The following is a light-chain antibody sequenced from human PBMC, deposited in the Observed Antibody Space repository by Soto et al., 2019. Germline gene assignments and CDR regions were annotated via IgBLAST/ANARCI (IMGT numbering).Light chain of an antibody. CDR3: AAWDDSLNGYV. CDR2: SNN. CDR1: SSNIGSNA. V-gene: IGLV1-44*01. J-gene: IGLJ1*01. Sequence: SVLTHQPSASGTPGQRVTISCSGSSSNIGSNAVNWYQQLPGTAPKLLIYSNNQRPSGVPDRFSGSKSGTSASLAISGLQSEDEADYYCAAWDDSLNGYVFGSGTKVTVL.